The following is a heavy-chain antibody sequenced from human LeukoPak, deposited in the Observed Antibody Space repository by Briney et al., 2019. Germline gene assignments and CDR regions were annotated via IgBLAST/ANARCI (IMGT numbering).Heavy chain of an antibody. V-gene: IGHV4-4*07. J-gene: IGHJ5*02. CDR2: IYASGST. CDR3: ARGMHAVAGTSWFDP. D-gene: IGHD6-19*01. CDR1: GGSISTYY. Sequence: SETLSLTCTVSGGSISTYYWSWIRQPAGKGLEWIGRIYASGSTNYNPSLKSRVTMSVDTSKNQFSLKVSSVTAADTAVYYCARGMHAVAGTSWFDPWGPGTLVTVSS.